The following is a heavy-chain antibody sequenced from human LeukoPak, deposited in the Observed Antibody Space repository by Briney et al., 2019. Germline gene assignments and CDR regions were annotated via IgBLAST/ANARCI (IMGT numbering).Heavy chain of an antibody. CDR2: IHTSGST. V-gene: IGHV4-61*02. CDR1: GDSISSGSYY. D-gene: IGHD3-16*01. CDR3: AVGATHYYMDV. Sequence: SQTLSLTCTVSGDSISSGSYYWSWIRQPAGKGLEWIGRIHTSGSTNYNPSLKSRVTISADTSKNQFSLKLSSVTAADTAVYYCAVGATHYYMDVWGKGTTVTVSS. J-gene: IGHJ6*03.